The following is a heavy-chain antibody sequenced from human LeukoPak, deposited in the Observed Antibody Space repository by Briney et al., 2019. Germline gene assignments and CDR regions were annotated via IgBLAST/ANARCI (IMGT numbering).Heavy chain of an antibody. CDR2: INHSGST. V-gene: IGHV4-34*01. CDR1: GGSFSGYY. Sequence: PSETLSLTCAVYGGSFSGYYWSWIRQPPGKGLEGIGEINHSGSTNYNPPLKSRVTISVDTSKTQFSLKRSSVTAADTAVYYCARARAARRHNWFDPWGQGTLVTVSS. CDR3: ARARAARRHNWFDP. J-gene: IGHJ5*02.